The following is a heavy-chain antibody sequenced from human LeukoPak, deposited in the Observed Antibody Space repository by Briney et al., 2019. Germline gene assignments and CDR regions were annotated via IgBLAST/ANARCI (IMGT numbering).Heavy chain of an antibody. CDR2: ISSSGSTI. CDR1: GFTFSDYY. D-gene: IGHD3-22*01. J-gene: IGHJ4*02. Sequence: GSLRLSCAASGFTFSDYYMSWIRQAPGKGLEWVSYISSSGSTIYYADSVKGRFTISRDNAKNSLYLQMNSLRAEDTAVYYCARDWGDYYDSSLLDYWGQGTLVTVSS. V-gene: IGHV3-11*04. CDR3: ARDWGDYYDSSLLDY.